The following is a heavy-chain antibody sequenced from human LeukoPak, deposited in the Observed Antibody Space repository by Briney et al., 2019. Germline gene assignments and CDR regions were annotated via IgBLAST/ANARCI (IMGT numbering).Heavy chain of an antibody. CDR3: ARHNAHYYDSSGYYYYYYYYMDV. CDR1: GGSFSGYY. CDR2: INHSGST. V-gene: IGHV4-34*01. D-gene: IGHD3-22*01. J-gene: IGHJ6*03. Sequence: SETLSLTCAVYGGSFSGYYWSWIRQPPGKGLEWIGEINHSGSTNYNPSLKSRVTISVDTSKNQFSLKLSSVTAADTAVYYCARHNAHYYDSSGYYYYYYYYMDVWGKGTTVTISS.